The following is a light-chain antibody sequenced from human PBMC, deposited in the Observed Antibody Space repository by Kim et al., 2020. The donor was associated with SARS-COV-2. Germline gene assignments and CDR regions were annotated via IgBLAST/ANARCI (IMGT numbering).Light chain of an antibody. Sequence: TTCQASQAISNYLNWYQQKPGTAPKLLIYDASNLETGVPSRFSGSRSGTDFTFTISSLQPEDIATYYCQQYDNLPPRVVFTFGPGTKVDIK. CDR2: DAS. J-gene: IGKJ3*01. CDR1: QAISNY. CDR3: QQYDNLPPRVVFT. V-gene: IGKV1-33*01.